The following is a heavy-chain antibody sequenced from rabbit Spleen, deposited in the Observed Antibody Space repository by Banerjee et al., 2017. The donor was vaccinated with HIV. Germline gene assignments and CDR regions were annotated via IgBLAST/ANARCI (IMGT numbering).Heavy chain of an antibody. CDR2: INIVTGNY. J-gene: IGHJ4*01. CDR1: GVSMNDKDV. Sequence: AQLEECGGGLVKPEGSLTLTCKASGVSMNDKDVMCWVRQAQGKGRERIACINIVTGNYVYVSGAKGRFTMSRTSSTMVMLIMTSLTAADAASYCCARDLVAVIAWDFGLWGPGTLVTVS. V-gene: IGHV1S45*01. CDR3: ARDLVAVIAWDFGL. D-gene: IGHD1-1*01.